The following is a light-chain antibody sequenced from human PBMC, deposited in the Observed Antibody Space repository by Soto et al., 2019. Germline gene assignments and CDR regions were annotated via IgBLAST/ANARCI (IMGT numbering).Light chain of an antibody. CDR1: SSNIGSNT. CDR2: SND. J-gene: IGLJ1*01. V-gene: IGLV1-44*01. Sequence: QSVLTQPPSASGTPGQRVTISCSGSSSNIGSNTVNWYQQFPGTAPKLLIYSNDQRPSGVPDRFSGSKSGTSASLAISGLQSEDEADYSPEAWDDRLNGRGVFGTGTKVTVL. CDR3: EAWDDRLNGRGV.